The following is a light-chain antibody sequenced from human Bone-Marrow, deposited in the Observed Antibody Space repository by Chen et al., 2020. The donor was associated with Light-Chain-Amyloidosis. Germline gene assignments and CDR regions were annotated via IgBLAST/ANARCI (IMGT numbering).Light chain of an antibody. Sequence: QSVLTQPPSVSGAPGQRLTISCTGSTYNIGAGFDVHWYQQLPGTVPKLLIYGNNNRPSGVPDRFSASKSGPSAFLAISGLRSEDEADYYCAAWDGSLSGYVFGTGTKVIVL. CDR2: GNN. J-gene: IGLJ1*01. CDR1: TYNIGAGFD. V-gene: IGLV1-40*01. CDR3: AAWDGSLSGYV.